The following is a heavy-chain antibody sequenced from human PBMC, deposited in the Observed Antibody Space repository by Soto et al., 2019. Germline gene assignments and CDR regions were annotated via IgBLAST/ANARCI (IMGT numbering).Heavy chain of an antibody. J-gene: IGHJ4*02. CDR1: GYTFTGYG. V-gene: IGHV1-18*01. CDR2: ISGYNGDT. CDR3: ASGGYYYDSSGYYSDY. D-gene: IGHD3-22*01. Sequence: QVQLVQSGAEVKKPGASVKVSCKASGYTFTGYGIGWVRQAPGQGLEWMGWISGYNGDTNYAQNLQGRVTRTTDTSTSTAYMELRSLRSDDTAVYYCASGGYYYDSSGYYSDYWGQGTLVTVSS.